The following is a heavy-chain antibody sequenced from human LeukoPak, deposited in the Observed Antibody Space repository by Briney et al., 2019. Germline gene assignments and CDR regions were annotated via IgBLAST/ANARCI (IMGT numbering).Heavy chain of an antibody. CDR1: GFSLGTRGVG. J-gene: IGHJ4*02. CDR2: IYWDDDK. D-gene: IGHD1-1*01. CDR3: AHSHLYNWNQSPFDY. V-gene: IGHV2-5*02. Sequence: SGPTLVKPTQTLTLTCTFSGFSLGTRGVGVGWIRQPPGKALEWLPLIYWDDDKRYSPSLKSRLTITKDTSKNQVVLTMTNMDPVDTATYYCAHSHLYNWNQSPFDYWGQGTLVTVSS.